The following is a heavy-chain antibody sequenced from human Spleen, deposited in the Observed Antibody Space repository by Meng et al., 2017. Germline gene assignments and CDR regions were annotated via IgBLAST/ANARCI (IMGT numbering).Heavy chain of an antibody. J-gene: IGHJ3*02. Sequence: SETLSLTCAVYGGSFSGYYWSWIRQPPGKGLEWIGEINHSGSTNYNPSLKSRVTISVDTSKNQFSLKLSSVTAADTAVYYCARGLAHYDFWSGYRPGRAFDIWGQGTMVTVSS. CDR3: ARGLAHYDFWSGYRPGRAFDI. CDR1: GGSFSGYY. D-gene: IGHD3-3*01. V-gene: IGHV4-34*01. CDR2: INHSGST.